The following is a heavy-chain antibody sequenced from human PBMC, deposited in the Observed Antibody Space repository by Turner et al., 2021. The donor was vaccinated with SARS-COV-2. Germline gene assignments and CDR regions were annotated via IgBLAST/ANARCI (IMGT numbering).Heavy chain of an antibody. J-gene: IGHJ4*02. CDR3: GRSRLSGVDDY. D-gene: IGHD3-3*01. CDR2: MYYRGST. V-gene: IGHV4-39*01. Sequence: QLQLQESGPGLVKPSETLSLTCTVPGGSISSSSYCWGWIRQPPGKGLEWIGSMYYRGSTYYNPSLKSRVTISVDTSKNQFSLKLSSVTAADTAVYYCGRSRLSGVDDYWGQGTLVTVSS. CDR1: GGSISSSSYC.